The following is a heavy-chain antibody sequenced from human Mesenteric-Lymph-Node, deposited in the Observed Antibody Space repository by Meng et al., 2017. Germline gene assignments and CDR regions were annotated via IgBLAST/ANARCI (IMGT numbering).Heavy chain of an antibody. CDR3: ARVDSSGYFLDY. CDR2: IYYSGST. Sequence: QVQLQESGPGLVMPSQTLSLTCTVSGGSISSGGHSWSWIRQHPGKGLEWIAYIYYSGSTYYNPSLKSRVILSVDTSKNQFSLKLSSVTAADTAVYYCARVDSSGYFLDYWGQGTLVHRLL. V-gene: IGHV4-31*03. D-gene: IGHD3-22*01. CDR1: GGSISSGGHS. J-gene: IGHJ4*01.